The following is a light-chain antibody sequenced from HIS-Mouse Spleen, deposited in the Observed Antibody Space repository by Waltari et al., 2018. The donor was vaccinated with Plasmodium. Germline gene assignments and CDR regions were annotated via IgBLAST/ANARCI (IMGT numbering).Light chain of an antibody. Sequence: DIQMTQSPSSLSASVGDRVTITCRASQSISNYLNWDQQKPGKAPKFLIYAASTLQSGVLSRFSGSGSGTDFTLTISSLQPEDFATYYCQQSYSTWTFGQGTKVEIK. CDR3: QQSYSTWT. CDR2: AAS. CDR1: QSISNY. J-gene: IGKJ1*01. V-gene: IGKV1-39*01.